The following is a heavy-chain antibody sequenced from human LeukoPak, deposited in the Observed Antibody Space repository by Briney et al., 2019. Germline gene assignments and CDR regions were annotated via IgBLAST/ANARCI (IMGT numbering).Heavy chain of an antibody. J-gene: IGHJ4*02. CDR1: GLTFSSYS. V-gene: IGHV3-21*01. CDR3: ARVSILWFGEDY. Sequence: GGSLRLSCAVSGLTFSSYSMNWVRQAAGKGLGWVSSISSSSSYIYYADSVKGRFTSSRDNAKNSLYLQMNSLRAEDTAVYYCARVSILWFGEDYWGQGTLVTVSS. D-gene: IGHD3-10*01. CDR2: ISSSSSYI.